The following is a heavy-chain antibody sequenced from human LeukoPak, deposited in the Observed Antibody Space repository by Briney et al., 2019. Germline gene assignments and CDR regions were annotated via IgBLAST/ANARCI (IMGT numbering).Heavy chain of an antibody. CDR1: GGTFSSYA. D-gene: IGHD3-22*01. CDR3: ARGANYYDSSGYYPVPEYFQH. J-gene: IGHJ1*01. V-gene: IGHV1-69*05. CDR2: IIPIFGTA. Sequence: SAVNVSCKASGGTFSSYAISWARQAPGQGLEWMGGIIPIFGTANYAQKFQGRVTITTDESTSTAYMELGSLRSEDTAVYYCARGANYYDSSGYYPVPEYFQHWGQGTLVTVSS.